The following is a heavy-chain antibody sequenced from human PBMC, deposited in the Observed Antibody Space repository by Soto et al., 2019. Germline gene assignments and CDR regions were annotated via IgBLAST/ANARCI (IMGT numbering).Heavy chain of an antibody. CDR3: ARGLGAAVAYNWFDP. D-gene: IGHD6-13*01. V-gene: IGHV1-69*02. CDR1: GGTFSSYT. CDR2: IIPILGIA. Sequence: QVQLVQSGAEVKKPGSSVKVSCKASGGTFSSYTISWVRQAPGQGLEWMGRIIPILGIANYAQKFQGRVTITADKSTSTAYMELSSLRSEDTAVYYCARGLGAAVAYNWFDPWGQGTLVTVSS. J-gene: IGHJ5*02.